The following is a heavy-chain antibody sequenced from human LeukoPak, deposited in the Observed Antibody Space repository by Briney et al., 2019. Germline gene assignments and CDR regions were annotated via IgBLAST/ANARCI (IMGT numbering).Heavy chain of an antibody. CDR1: GGSFSGYY. J-gene: IGHJ4*02. V-gene: IGHV4-34*01. CDR2: INHSGST. Sequence: TSETLSLTCAVYGGSFSGYYWSWIRQPPGKGLEWIGEINHSGSTNYNPSLKSRVTISVDTSKNQFSLKLSSVTAADTAVYYCARGRYDSSGYYRFGNDYWGQGTLVTVSS. D-gene: IGHD3-22*01. CDR3: ARGRYDSSGYYRFGNDY.